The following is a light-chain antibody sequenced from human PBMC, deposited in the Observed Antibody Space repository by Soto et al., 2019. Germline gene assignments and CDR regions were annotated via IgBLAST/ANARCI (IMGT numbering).Light chain of an antibody. Sequence: QSVLTQPPSASGSPGQSVTISCTGTSSDVGGYNYVAWYQQHPGKAPKLMIYEASKRPSGVPDRFSGSKSGNTASLTVSGLQAEDEADYYCSSYAGSNGYVFGTGTKVTVL. CDR1: SSDVGGYNY. J-gene: IGLJ1*01. V-gene: IGLV2-8*01. CDR2: EAS. CDR3: SSYAGSNGYV.